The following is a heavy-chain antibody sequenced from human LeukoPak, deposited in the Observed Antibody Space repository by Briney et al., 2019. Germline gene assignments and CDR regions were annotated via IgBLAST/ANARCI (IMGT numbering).Heavy chain of an antibody. J-gene: IGHJ4*02. CDR2: INPSGGST. CDR1: GYTFTSYY. Sequence: GASVKVSCKASGYTFTSYYMHWVRQAPGQGLEGMGIINPSGGSTNYAQKFHARLTMTTDTSTTTVYMEFSSLRSEDTAVYYCARGSSGWYSVAYWGQGTLVTVSS. CDR3: ARGSSGWYSVAY. V-gene: IGHV1-46*01. D-gene: IGHD6-19*01.